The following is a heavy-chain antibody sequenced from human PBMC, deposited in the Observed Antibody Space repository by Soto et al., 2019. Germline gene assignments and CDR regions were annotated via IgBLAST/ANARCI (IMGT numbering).Heavy chain of an antibody. Sequence: PGGSLRLSCVASGSSSDPFTMHWVRELPGKGLEWVAGPRWDRSTVAYADSVQGRFTISRDHAKNSVDLLMDSLRPDDTALYSCAVSSLDIVVLPSSIYFTSWGPGTQVTVSS. CDR1: GSSSDPFT. CDR3: AVSSLDIVVLPSSIYFTS. J-gene: IGHJ4*02. V-gene: IGHV3-9*02. CDR2: PRWDRSTV. D-gene: IGHD2-15*01.